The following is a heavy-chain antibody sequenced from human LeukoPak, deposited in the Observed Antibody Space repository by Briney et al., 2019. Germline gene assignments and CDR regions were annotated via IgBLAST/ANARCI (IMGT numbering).Heavy chain of an antibody. D-gene: IGHD3-10*01. V-gene: IGHV3-23*01. CDR3: AKVGSLVRGVFGAFDI. J-gene: IGHJ3*02. Sequence: PGGSLRLSCAASGFTFSNHSMSWVRQAPGKGLEWVSGISNSGGNTDYADSVKGRFTIFRDTSKNMLYLQMSSLRAEDTAIYYCAKVGSLVRGVFGAFDIWGPGTMVTVSS. CDR2: ISNSGGNT. CDR1: GFTFSNHS.